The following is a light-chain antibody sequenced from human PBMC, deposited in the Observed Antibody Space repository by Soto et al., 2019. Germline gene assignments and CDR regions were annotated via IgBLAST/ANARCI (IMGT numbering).Light chain of an antibody. V-gene: IGLV2-14*01. CDR1: SSDVGGYNY. J-gene: IGLJ2*01. CDR2: DVS. CDR3: SSYTSSIYVV. Sequence: QSALTQPASVSGSRGQSITISCTGTSSDVGGYNYVSWYQQHPGKAPKLMIYDVSNRPSGVSNRFSGSKSGNTASLTISGLQAEDEADYYCSSYTSSIYVVFGGGTKLTVL.